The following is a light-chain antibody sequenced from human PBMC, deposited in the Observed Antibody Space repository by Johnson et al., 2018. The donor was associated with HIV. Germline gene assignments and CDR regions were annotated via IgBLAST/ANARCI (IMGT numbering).Light chain of an antibody. Sequence: QSVLTQPPSVSAAPGQRVTISCSGSSSNIGNNYVSWYQQLPGTAPKLLIYETNKRPSEIPDRFSGSKSGTSATLGITGLQTEDEAEYYCGTWDSSLSAYVVGTGTKVTVL. CDR3: GTWDSSLSAYV. J-gene: IGLJ1*01. CDR2: ETN. CDR1: SSNIGNNY. V-gene: IGLV1-51*01.